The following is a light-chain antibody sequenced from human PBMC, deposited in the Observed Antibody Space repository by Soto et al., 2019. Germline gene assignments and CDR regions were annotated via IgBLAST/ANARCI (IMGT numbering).Light chain of an antibody. CDR1: QSISSW. V-gene: IGKV1-5*03. CDR2: NAS. CDR3: QQYNSYAWT. J-gene: IGKJ1*01. Sequence: DIQMTQTPSTLSASVGYRVTITCRARQSISSWLAWYQQKPGKAHKLLIYNASSLESGVPSSVSGSGSGTEFTLTISSLQPDDFASYYCQQYNSYAWTFGQGTKVEI.